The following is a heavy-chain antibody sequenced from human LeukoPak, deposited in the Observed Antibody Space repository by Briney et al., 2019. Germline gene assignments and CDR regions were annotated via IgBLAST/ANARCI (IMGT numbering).Heavy chain of an antibody. CDR3: ARGYSYGFDLRSDAFDI. Sequence: PGGSLRLSCAASGFTFSSYGMHWVRQAPGKGLEWVAFIRYDGSNKYYADSVKGRFTISRDNSKNTLYLQMNSLRAEDTAVYYCARGYSYGFDLRSDAFDIWGQGTMVTVSS. J-gene: IGHJ3*02. V-gene: IGHV3-30*02. CDR2: IRYDGSNK. CDR1: GFTFSSYG. D-gene: IGHD5-18*01.